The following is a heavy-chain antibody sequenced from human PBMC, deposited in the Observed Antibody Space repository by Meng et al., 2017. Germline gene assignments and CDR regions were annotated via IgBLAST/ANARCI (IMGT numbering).Heavy chain of an antibody. CDR1: GVSFSGYY. Sequence: GHIQQCGAGLLKPSEPLPLTGAVYGVSFSGYYWSWIRQPQGKGLEWIGEINHSGSTNYNPSLKSRVTISVDTSKNQFSLKLSSVTAANTAVYYCARKFTMVRGIYNWFDPWGQGTLVTVSS. CDR2: INHSGST. D-gene: IGHD3-10*01. V-gene: IGHV4-34*01. CDR3: ARKFTMVRGIYNWFDP. J-gene: IGHJ5*02.